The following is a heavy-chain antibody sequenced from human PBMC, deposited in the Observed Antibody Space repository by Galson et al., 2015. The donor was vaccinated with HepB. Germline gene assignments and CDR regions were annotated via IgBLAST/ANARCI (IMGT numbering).Heavy chain of an antibody. CDR1: GFIFDDYT. CDR3: AKDMGHGDYGWAFDV. CDR2: ISWNSGNI. D-gene: IGHD4-17*01. Sequence: SLRLSCAGSGFIFDDYTMHWVRQVPGKGLEWVSRISWNSGNIGYADSVKGRFTISRDNAENSLFPQMDSLTAEDTALYCCAKDMGHGDYGWAFDVWGQGTMVIVSS. J-gene: IGHJ3*01. V-gene: IGHV3-9*01.